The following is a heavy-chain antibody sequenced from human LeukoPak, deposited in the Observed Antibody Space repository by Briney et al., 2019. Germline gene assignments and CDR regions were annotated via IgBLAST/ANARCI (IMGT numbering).Heavy chain of an antibody. D-gene: IGHD6-6*01. V-gene: IGHV3-23*01. CDR3: AKMYSSSYYMDV. Sequence: GGSLRLSCAASGFTFSSYWMSWVRQAPGKGLEWVSAISGSGGSTYYADSVKGRFTISRDNSKNTLYLQMNSLRAEDTAVYYCAKMYSSSYYMDVWGKGTTVTVSS. CDR1: GFTFSSYW. J-gene: IGHJ6*03. CDR2: ISGSGGST.